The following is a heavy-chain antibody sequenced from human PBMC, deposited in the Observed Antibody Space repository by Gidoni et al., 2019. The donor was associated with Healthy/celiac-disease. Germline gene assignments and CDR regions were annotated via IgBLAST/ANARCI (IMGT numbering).Heavy chain of an antibody. CDR1: GVTLRSYA. V-gene: IGHV3-23*01. J-gene: IGHJ4*02. CDR2: ISGSGGST. Sequence: EVQRLESGGGLVQPGGSRRRACAAHGVTLRSYAMSWVRQAPGKGLEWFSSISGSGGSTYYADSVKGRFTISRDNSKNTLYLQMNSLRAEDTAVYYCAKDSLTVTTVLYFDYWGQGTLVTISS. D-gene: IGHD4-17*01. CDR3: AKDSLTVTTVLYFDY.